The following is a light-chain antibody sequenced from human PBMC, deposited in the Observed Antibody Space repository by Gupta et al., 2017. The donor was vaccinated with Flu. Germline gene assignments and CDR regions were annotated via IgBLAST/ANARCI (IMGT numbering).Light chain of an antibody. CDR1: SSDIGSNY. J-gene: IGLJ2*01. V-gene: IGLV1-47*01. CDR3: ATLHDSLVL. CDR2: RNN. Sequence: QSVLTQPPSASGTPGQRVTIFCSGSSSDIGSNYVYWYQQLPGTAPKLLIHRNNQRPSGVPDRFSGSKSGPSASLAISGLRSEDEADYYCATLHDSLVLFGGGTKVTVL.